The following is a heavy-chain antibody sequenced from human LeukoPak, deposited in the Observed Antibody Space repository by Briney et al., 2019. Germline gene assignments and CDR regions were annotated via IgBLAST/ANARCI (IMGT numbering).Heavy chain of an antibody. CDR1: GYTFTSYG. Sequence: ASVKVSCKASGYTFTSYGISWVRQAPGQGLEWMGWISAYNGNTNYAQKLQGRVTMTTDTSTSTAYMELRSLRSDDTAVYCCARDLWRRDGDYYDYWGQGTLVTVSS. J-gene: IGHJ4*02. D-gene: IGHD4-17*01. CDR2: ISAYNGNT. CDR3: ARDLWRRDGDYYDY. V-gene: IGHV1-18*01.